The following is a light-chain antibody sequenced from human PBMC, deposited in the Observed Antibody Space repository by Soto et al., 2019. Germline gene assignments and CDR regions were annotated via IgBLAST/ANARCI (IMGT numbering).Light chain of an antibody. J-gene: IGKJ2*01. CDR3: QEDHSGPYT. V-gene: IGKV1-27*01. CDR1: QDISNY. CDR2: VAS. Sequence: DIQMTQSPSSLSASVGDRVTITCRASQDISNYLAWYQQKPGKVPKLLIYVASTLQSGVPSRFSGSGSGTDFTLTITSLQPEDVATYYCQEDHSGPYTFGQGTKLEIK.